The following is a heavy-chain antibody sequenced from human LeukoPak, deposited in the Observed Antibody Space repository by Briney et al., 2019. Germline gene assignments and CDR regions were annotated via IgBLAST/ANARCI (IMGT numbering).Heavy chain of an antibody. D-gene: IGHD4/OR15-4a*01. CDR1: GYTFTSYD. Sequence: VASVKVSCKASGYTFTSYDINWVRQATGQGLEWMGWMNPNSGNTGYAQKFQGRVTMTRNTSISTAYMELSSLRSEDTAVYYCARGRRGYGASANYYYYYMDVWGKGTTVTISS. CDR3: ARGRRGYGASANYYYYYMDV. CDR2: MNPNSGNT. V-gene: IGHV1-8*02. J-gene: IGHJ6*03.